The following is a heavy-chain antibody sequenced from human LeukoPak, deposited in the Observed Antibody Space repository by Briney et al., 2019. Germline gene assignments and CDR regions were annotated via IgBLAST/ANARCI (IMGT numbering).Heavy chain of an antibody. CDR3: ARESVSPKWFGEHPHSFDY. Sequence: PSETLSLTCTVSGGSISSGGYYWGWIRQPPGKGLEWIGSIYYSGSTYYNPSLKSRVTISVDTSKNQFSLKLSSVTAADTAVYYCARESVSPKWFGEHPHSFDYWGQGTLVTVSS. V-gene: IGHV4-39*07. CDR2: IYYSGST. CDR1: GGSISSGGYY. J-gene: IGHJ4*02. D-gene: IGHD3-10*01.